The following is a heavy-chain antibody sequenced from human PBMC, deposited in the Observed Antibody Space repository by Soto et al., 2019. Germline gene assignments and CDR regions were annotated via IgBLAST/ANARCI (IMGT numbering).Heavy chain of an antibody. CDR2: VGSDGRT. CDR3: ARFLEWNRYFDS. D-gene: IGHD3-3*01. Sequence: GGSLRLSCAASGFTFSSYVMSWVRQAPGKGLEWVSTVGSDGRTYYADSVKGRFTISRDNSKNALYLQMNSLRAEDTTMYYCARFLEWNRYFDSWGQGTLVTVSS. CDR1: GFTFSSYV. V-gene: IGHV3-23*01. J-gene: IGHJ4*02.